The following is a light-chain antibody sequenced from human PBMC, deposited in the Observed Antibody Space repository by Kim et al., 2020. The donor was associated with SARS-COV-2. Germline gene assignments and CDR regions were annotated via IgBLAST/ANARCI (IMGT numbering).Light chain of an antibody. Sequence: VSPGERTTLSRRASQSVDTNLAGYQQKPGQAPTLLIYAASTRATGIPARFSARGSGTEFTLPISSLQSEDFTGYYCQQYKNWPQTFGQGNRVEIK. CDR3: QQYKNWPQT. V-gene: IGKV3-15*01. CDR2: AAS. CDR1: QSVDTN. J-gene: IGKJ1*01.